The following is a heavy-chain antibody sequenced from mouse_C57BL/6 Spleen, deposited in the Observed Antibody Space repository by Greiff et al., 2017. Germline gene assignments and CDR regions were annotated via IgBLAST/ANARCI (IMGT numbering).Heavy chain of an antibody. CDR3: ARSGSIVTTRYFDY. V-gene: IGHV1-54*01. J-gene: IGHJ2*01. CDR2: INPGSGGT. CDR1: GYAFTNYL. Sequence: VKLMESGAELVRPGTSVKVSCKASGYAFTNYLIEWVKQRPGQGLEWIGVINPGSGGTNYNEKFKGKATLTADKSSSTAYMQLSSLTSEDSAVYFCARSGSIVTTRYFDYWGQGTTLTVSS. D-gene: IGHD2-5*01.